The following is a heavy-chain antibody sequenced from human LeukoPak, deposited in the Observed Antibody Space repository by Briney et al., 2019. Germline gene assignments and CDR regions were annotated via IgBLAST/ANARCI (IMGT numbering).Heavy chain of an antibody. Sequence: GGSLRLSCAGSAFTFSIFGMSWVRQAPGKRLEWVSVISGSGDRTYYADSVKGRFTISRDNSKNTLYLQMNSLRAEDTAVYYCAKDLIPYYDFWSGYNYWGQGTLVTVSS. CDR2: ISGSGDRT. V-gene: IGHV3-23*01. CDR1: AFTFSIFG. J-gene: IGHJ4*02. D-gene: IGHD3-3*01. CDR3: AKDLIPYYDFWSGYNY.